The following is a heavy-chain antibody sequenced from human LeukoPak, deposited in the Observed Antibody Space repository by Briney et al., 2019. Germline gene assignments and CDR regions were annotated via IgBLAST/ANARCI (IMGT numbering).Heavy chain of an antibody. Sequence: PGGSLRLSCAASGLTFSSYGMSWVRQAPGRGLEWVSAISTTGGTTYYADSVRGRFTISRDNSKNTLYLQMNSLRAEDTAVYYCAKGREARGSGSYYNYWGQGTLVTVSS. CDR2: ISTTGGTT. D-gene: IGHD3-10*01. CDR1: GLTFSSYG. V-gene: IGHV3-23*01. CDR3: AKGREARGSGSYYNY. J-gene: IGHJ4*02.